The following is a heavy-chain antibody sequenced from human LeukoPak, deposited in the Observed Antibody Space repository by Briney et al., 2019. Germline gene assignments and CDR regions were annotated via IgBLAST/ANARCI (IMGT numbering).Heavy chain of an antibody. J-gene: IGHJ4*02. CDR2: ISGSGGST. CDR3: ARAPTKRWLQPIDY. CDR1: GFTFSSYA. Sequence: GGSLRLSCAASGFTFSSYAMSWVRQAPGKGLEWVSAISGSGGSTYYADSVKGRFTISRDNSKNTPYLQMNSLRAEDTAVYYCARAPTKRWLQPIDYWGQGTLVTVSS. D-gene: IGHD5-24*01. V-gene: IGHV3-23*01.